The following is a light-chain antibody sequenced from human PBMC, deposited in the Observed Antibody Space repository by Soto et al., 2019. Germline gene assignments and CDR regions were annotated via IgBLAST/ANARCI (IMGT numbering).Light chain of an antibody. CDR2: EVT. CDR3: NSYTSDYTYV. Sequence: QSVLTQPPSVSGAPGQRVTISCAGSDSNIGAGSDVHWYQHLPGTAPKLIIYEVTNRPSGISTRFSASKSGSTASLTISGLQAEDEADYYCNSYTSDYTYVFGTGTKLTVL. V-gene: IGLV1-40*01. CDR1: DSNIGAGSD. J-gene: IGLJ1*01.